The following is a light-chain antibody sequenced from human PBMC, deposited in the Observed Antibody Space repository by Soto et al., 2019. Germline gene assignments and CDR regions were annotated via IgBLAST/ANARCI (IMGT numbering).Light chain of an antibody. J-gene: IGKJ4*01. V-gene: IGKV4-1*01. Sequence: DLVMTQSPDSLAVSLGERATINCKSSQSVLYSSNNKNYLAWYQQKPGQAPRLLTYGTSSRASGIPDRFSGSGSGTDFTLTIRRLEPEDFAVYYCPNYGSSSLTFGGGTKVDI. CDR3: PNYGSSSLT. CDR2: GTS. CDR1: QSVLYSSNNKNY.